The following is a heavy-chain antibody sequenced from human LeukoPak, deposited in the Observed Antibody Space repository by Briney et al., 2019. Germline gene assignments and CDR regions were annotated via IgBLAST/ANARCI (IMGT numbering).Heavy chain of an antibody. V-gene: IGHV4-34*01. D-gene: IGHD2-2*02. CDR2: INHSGST. CDR1: GGSFSGYY. Sequence: SETLFLTCAVYGGSFSGYYWSWIRQPPGKGLEWIGEINHSGSTNYNPSLKSRVTISVDTSKNQFSLKLSSVTAADTAVCYCARARIIPAAIPVNWFDPWGQGTLVTVSS. CDR3: ARARIIPAAIPVNWFDP. J-gene: IGHJ5*02.